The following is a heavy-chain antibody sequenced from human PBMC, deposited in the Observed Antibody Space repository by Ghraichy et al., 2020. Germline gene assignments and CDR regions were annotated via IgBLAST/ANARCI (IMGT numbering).Heavy chain of an antibody. J-gene: IGHJ6*02. CDR2: IYYSGST. Sequence: SETLSLTCTVSGGSISSYYWSWIRQPPGKGLEWIGYIYYSGSTNYNPSLKSRVTISVDTSKNQFSLKLSSVTAADTAVYYCARVFKRPITMVRGVITQNYYYYGMDVWGQGTTVTVSS. D-gene: IGHD3-10*01. V-gene: IGHV4-59*01. CDR3: ARVFKRPITMVRGVITQNYYYYGMDV. CDR1: GGSISSYY.